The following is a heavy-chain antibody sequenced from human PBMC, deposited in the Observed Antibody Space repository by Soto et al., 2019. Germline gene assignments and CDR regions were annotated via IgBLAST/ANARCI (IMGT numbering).Heavy chain of an antibody. V-gene: IGHV3-21*01. Sequence: GGSLRLSCVGSGFTFSTYSINWVRQAPGKGLEWVSSISSRSDIYYADPVKGRFTISRDNAKNSVSLQMNSLRAEDTAVYYCAREYTAWPLAYGLDVWGQGTTVTVSS. CDR2: ISSRSDI. D-gene: IGHD2-2*02. J-gene: IGHJ6*02. CDR3: AREYTAWPLAYGLDV. CDR1: GFTFSTYS.